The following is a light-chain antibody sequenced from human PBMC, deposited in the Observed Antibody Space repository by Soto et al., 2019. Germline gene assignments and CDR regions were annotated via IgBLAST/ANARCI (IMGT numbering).Light chain of an antibody. CDR1: SSDVGGYNC. CDR2: EVN. V-gene: IGLV2-8*01. CDR3: SSYADSTVI. J-gene: IGLJ2*01. Sequence: QSALTQPPSASGSPGQSVTISCTGTSSDVGGYNCVSWYQQHPGKAPKLMIYEVNKRSSGVPDRFSGSKSGNTASLTVSGLQAEDEADYYCSSYADSTVIFGGGTKVTVL.